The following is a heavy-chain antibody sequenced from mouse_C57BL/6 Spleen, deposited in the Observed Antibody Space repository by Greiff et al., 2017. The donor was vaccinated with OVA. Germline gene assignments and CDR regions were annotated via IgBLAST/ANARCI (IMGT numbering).Heavy chain of an antibody. CDR2: ISNLAYSI. CDR1: GFTFSDYG. J-gene: IGHJ4*01. D-gene: IGHD1-1*01. Sequence: VQLKESGGGLVQPGGSLKLSCAASGFTFSDYGMAWVRQAPRKGPEWVAFISNLAYSIYYADTVTGRFTISRENAKNTLYLEMSSLRSEDTAMYYCARRFDGSNYAMDYWGQGTSVTVSS. CDR3: ARRFDGSNYAMDY. V-gene: IGHV5-15*01.